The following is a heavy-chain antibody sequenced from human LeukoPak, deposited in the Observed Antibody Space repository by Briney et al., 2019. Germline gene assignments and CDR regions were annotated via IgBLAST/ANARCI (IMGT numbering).Heavy chain of an antibody. CDR2: ISYDGSNK. D-gene: IGHD3-10*01. V-gene: IGHV3-30*18. CDR3: AKSGSQRRTYYYYMDV. CDR1: GFTFSSYG. Sequence: GGSLRLSCAASGFTFSSYGMHWVRQAPGKGLEGVAVISYDGSNKYYADSVKGRFTISRDNSKNTLYLQMNSLRAEDTAVYYCAKSGSQRRTYYYYMDVWGKGTTVTVSS. J-gene: IGHJ6*03.